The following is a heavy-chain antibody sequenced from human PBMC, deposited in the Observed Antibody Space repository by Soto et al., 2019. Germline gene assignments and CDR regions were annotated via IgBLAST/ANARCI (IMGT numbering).Heavy chain of an antibody. V-gene: IGHV1-18*01. CDR1: GYTFTRSG. D-gene: IGHD2-8*01. J-gene: IGHJ6*02. Sequence: ASVKVSCKASGYTFTRSGISWVRQAPGQGPEWMGWISSYNGDTNYAQTFQGRLTMTRDTSTSTTYMELSRLTPDDTAVYYCAREVHRTSLYGMDVWGQGTTVTVSS. CDR2: ISSYNGDT. CDR3: AREVHRTSLYGMDV.